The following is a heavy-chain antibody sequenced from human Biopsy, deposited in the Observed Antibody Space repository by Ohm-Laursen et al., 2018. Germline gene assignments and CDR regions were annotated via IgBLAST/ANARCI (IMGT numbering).Heavy chain of an antibody. V-gene: IGHV1-18*01. CDR3: ARGEVTFGELIVSLDS. CDR2: IRPLNGDT. J-gene: IGHJ4*02. D-gene: IGHD3-16*02. CDR1: GYTFISYS. Sequence: GSSVKASCKPSGYTFISYSINWVRQAPGQGLEWMGWIRPLNGDTKYGQKFQDRATMTTDTSTSTVYMELTSLRSDDTAVYYCARGEVTFGELIVSLDSWGQGTLVTVSS.